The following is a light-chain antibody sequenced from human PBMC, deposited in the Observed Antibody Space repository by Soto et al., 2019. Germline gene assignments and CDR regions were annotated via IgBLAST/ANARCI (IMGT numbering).Light chain of an antibody. CDR2: TAS. J-gene: IGKJ1*01. Sequence: DIHMTQSPSTLSASLVYTVAITFRASQTISRWLAWYQQKPGKAPRLLIYTASTLESGVPSRFSASGSGTEFTLTISSLHPDDFATYYCQEYNNYWTFGQGTKVDIK. CDR3: QEYNNYWT. CDR1: QTISRW. V-gene: IGKV1-5*01.